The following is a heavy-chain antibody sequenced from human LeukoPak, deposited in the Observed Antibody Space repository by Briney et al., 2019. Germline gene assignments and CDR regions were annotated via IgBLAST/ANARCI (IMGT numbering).Heavy chain of an antibody. V-gene: IGHV4-4*02. Sequence: PSQTLSLTCAVSGGSISSSNWWSWVRQPPGKGLEWIGEIYHSGSTNYNPSLKSRVTISVDKSKNQFSLKLSSVTAADTAVYYCARVRLYDSSSYYFDYWGQGTLVTVSS. CDR1: GGSISSSNW. CDR3: ARVRLYDSSSYYFDY. CDR2: IYHSGST. D-gene: IGHD3-22*01. J-gene: IGHJ4*02.